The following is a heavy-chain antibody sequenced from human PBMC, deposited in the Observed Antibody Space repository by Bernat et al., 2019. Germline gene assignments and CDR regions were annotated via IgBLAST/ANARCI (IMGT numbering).Heavy chain of an antibody. J-gene: IGHJ6*03. CDR3: TTDGRYYGSGVYYYMDV. D-gene: IGHD3-10*01. CDR2: IKSKTDGGTT. V-gene: IGHV3-15*01. CDR1: GITFSNAW. Sequence: EVQLVESGGGLVKPGGSLRLSCAASGITFSNAWMSWVSQAPGKGLEWVGRIKSKTDGGTTYYAAPVNGRFTISRDESTNTLYLQMNSLETEDTAVYYCTTDGRYYGSGVYYYMDVWGRGTTVTVSS.